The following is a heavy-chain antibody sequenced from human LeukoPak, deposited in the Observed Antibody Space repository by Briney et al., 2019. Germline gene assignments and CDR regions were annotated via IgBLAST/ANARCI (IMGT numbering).Heavy chain of an antibody. D-gene: IGHD2-21*02. CDR3: ARDERTYCDGDCSSMDV. J-gene: IGHJ6*02. CDR2: ISYDGSNK. CDR1: GFTFSSYA. Sequence: GGSLRLSCAASGFTFSSYAMHWVRQAPGKGLEWVAVISYDGSNKYYADSVKGRFTISRDNSKNTLYLQMNSLRAEDTAVYYCARDERTYCDGDCSSMDVWAKGPRSPSP. V-gene: IGHV3-30-3*01.